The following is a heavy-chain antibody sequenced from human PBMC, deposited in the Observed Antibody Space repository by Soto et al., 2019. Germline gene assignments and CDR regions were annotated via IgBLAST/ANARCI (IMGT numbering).Heavy chain of an antibody. D-gene: IGHD5-12*01. CDR1: GGSFGGYY. CDR2: ISHSGST. V-gene: IGHV4-34*01. CDR3: GRVIYGVYDTGTFDI. Sequence: SETLSLTCAVSGGSFGGYYWTWIGQSPGKGLEWIGEISHSGSTIYNPSLESRVTISGDTSQNQFSLNLRSVTAADTALYCCGRVIYGVYDTGTFDIWGRGTMVTVSS. J-gene: IGHJ3*02.